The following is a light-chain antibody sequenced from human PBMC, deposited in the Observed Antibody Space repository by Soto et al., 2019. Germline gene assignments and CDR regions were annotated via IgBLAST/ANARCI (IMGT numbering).Light chain of an antibody. Sequence: EIVMTQSPATLSVSPGERATLSCRASQSVSSNLAWYQQKPGQAPRLLIYGASTRATGIPARFSGSGSGTEFTLTLSSLQSEDFAIHFCQQYNNWPPDRTFGQGTKVEIK. V-gene: IGKV3-15*01. CDR3: QQYNNWPPDRT. J-gene: IGKJ1*01. CDR1: QSVSSN. CDR2: GAS.